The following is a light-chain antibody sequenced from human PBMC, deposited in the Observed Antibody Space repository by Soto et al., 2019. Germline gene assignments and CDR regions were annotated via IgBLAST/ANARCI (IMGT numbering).Light chain of an antibody. CDR1: GSDVGAYIY. Sequence: QSALTQPASVSGSPGQSITISCSGTGSDVGAYIYVSWYQQRPGSAPRLIISEVSDRPSGVSNRFSGSKSGDTASLTISGLQPEDEADYSCSSYSSSTSVVFGGGTKLTVL. J-gene: IGLJ2*01. V-gene: IGLV2-14*01. CDR3: SSYSSSTSVV. CDR2: EVS.